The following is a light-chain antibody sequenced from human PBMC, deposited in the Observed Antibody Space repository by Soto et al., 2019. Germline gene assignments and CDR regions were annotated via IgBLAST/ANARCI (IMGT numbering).Light chain of an antibody. J-gene: IGKJ3*01. CDR1: QSLGRY. Sequence: IVLTQSPAILSLSPGERATLSCRASQSLGRYLAWYQQKPGQAPRLLIYDTSNRATGIPVRFSGSGFETDFTLTISSLEPEDLAVYYCQQRSSWPLTFGPGTKVDIK. V-gene: IGKV3-11*01. CDR3: QQRSSWPLT. CDR2: DTS.